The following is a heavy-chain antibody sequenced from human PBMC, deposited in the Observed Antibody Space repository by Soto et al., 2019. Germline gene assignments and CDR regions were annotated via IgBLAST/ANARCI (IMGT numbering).Heavy chain of an antibody. CDR2: IDPSDSYT. V-gene: IGHV5-10-1*01. CDR3: ARAHYYDSSGYYSLGVY. J-gene: IGHJ4*02. D-gene: IGHD3-22*01. CDR1: GYSLTSYW. Sequence: GESLKISCKGSGYSLTSYWISWVRQMPGKGLEWMGRIDPSDSYTNYSPSFQGHVTISADKSISTAYLQWSSLKASDTAMYYCARAHYYDSSGYYSLGVYWGQGTLVTVSS.